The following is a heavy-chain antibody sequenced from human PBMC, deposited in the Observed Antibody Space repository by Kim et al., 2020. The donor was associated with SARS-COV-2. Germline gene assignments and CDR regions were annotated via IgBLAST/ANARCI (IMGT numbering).Heavy chain of an antibody. D-gene: IGHD6-13*01. V-gene: IGHV3-9*01. CDR1: GFTFDDYA. CDR3: AKEAGDSSSSESFNWFDP. Sequence: GGSLRLSCAASGFTFDDYAMHWVRQAPGKGLEWVSGISWNSGSIGYADSVKGRFTISRDNAKNSLYLQMNSLRAEDTALYYCAKEAGDSSSSESFNWFDPWGQGTLVTVSS. CDR2: ISWNSGSI. J-gene: IGHJ5*02.